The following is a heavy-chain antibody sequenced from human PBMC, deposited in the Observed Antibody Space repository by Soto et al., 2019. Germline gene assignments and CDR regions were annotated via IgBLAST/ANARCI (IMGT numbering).Heavy chain of an antibody. CDR2: ISGSGGST. V-gene: IGHV3-23*01. J-gene: IGHJ4*02. D-gene: IGHD2-15*01. Sequence: GSLRLSFAASGFTFSSYWMHWVRQAPGKGLEWVSAISGSGGSTYYADSVKGRFTISRDNSKNTMYLQMNSLRAEDTAVYYCAKEPVVVGYFDYWGQGTLVTVSS. CDR1: GFTFSSYW. CDR3: AKEPVVVGYFDY.